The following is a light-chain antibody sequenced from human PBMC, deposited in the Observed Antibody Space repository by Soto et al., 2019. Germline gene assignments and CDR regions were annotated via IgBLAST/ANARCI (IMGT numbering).Light chain of an antibody. CDR3: EQYNNWWT. J-gene: IGKJ1*01. CDR1: QSINSN. V-gene: IGKV3-15*01. CDR2: GAS. Sequence: EIVMTQSPATLSVSPGERATLSCRASQSINSNLAWYQQKPGQTPRLLIYGASTRATGIPARFSGSGSATDFTLTISSLQSEDFAVYYCEQYNNWWTFGQGTKVEIK.